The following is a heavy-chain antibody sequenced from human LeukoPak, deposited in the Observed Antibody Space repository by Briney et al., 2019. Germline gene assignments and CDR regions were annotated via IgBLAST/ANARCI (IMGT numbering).Heavy chain of an antibody. CDR3: ARAHITTLIPMVPFDTFDI. D-gene: IGHD3-10*01. V-gene: IGHV4-59*01. Sequence: SETLSLTCTVSGGSISSYYWSWIRQPPGKGLEWIGYIYYSGSTNFNPSLKSRVTMSVDTSKNQFSLKLSSVTAADTAVYYCARAHITTLIPMVPFDTFDIWGQGTMVTVSS. J-gene: IGHJ3*02. CDR1: GGSISSYY. CDR2: IYYSGST.